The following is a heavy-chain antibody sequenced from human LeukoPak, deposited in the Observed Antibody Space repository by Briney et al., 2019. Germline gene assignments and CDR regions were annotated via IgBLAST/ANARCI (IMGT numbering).Heavy chain of an antibody. CDR2: INHSGST. Sequence: SETLSLTCAVYGGSFSGYYWSWVRQPPGEGLEWIGEINHSGSTNYNPSLTSRVTISVDTSKNQFSLKLSSVTAADTAVYYCARGQGSSSWYRYWGQGTLVTVSS. J-gene: IGHJ4*02. CDR1: GGSFSGYY. V-gene: IGHV4-34*01. D-gene: IGHD6-13*01. CDR3: ARGQGSSSWYRY.